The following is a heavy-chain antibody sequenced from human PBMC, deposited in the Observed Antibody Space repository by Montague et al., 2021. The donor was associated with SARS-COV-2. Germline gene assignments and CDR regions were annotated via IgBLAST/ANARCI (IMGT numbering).Heavy chain of an antibody. J-gene: IGHJ4*02. Sequence: SETLSLTCTVSGGSISSYYWSWIRQPPGKGLEWIGYIYYSGSSNYNPSLKSRVTISIDTSKNQFSLNLNSVTAADGAVYYCASHGGYCSGGSGYYVYWGQGTLVTVSS. D-gene: IGHD2-15*01. V-gene: IGHV4-59*01. CDR3: ASHGGYCSGGSGYYVY. CDR1: GGSISSYY. CDR2: IYYSGSS.